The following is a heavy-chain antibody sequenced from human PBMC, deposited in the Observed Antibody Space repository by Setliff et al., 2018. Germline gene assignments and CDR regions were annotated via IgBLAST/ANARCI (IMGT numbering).Heavy chain of an antibody. CDR1: GGSISSSSYY. CDR2: IYYSGST. D-gene: IGHD2-8*02. J-gene: IGHJ4*02. V-gene: IGHV4-39*01. CDR3: TVYNTGSSKDHY. Sequence: KPSETLSLTCTVSGGSISSSSYYWGWIRQPPGKGLEWIGSIYYSGSTYYNPSLKSRVTISVDTSKNQFSLKLSSVTAADTALYYCTVYNTGSSKDHYWGQGTLVTVSS.